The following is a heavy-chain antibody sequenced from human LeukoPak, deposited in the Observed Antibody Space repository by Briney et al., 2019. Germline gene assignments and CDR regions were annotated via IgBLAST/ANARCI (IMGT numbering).Heavy chain of an antibody. D-gene: IGHD6-13*01. V-gene: IGHV3-23*01. CDR3: AKGSLGSWYYFDY. J-gene: IGHJ4*02. CDR1: GFTFGSSA. Sequence: GGSLGLSCAASGFTFGSSAMSWVRQAPGKGPEWVATFSRSDPDTYYADSVKGRFTIFRDNSKNMLYLQMKSLRAEDTAIYYCAKGSLGSWYYFDYWGQGTLVTVSS. CDR2: FSRSDPDT.